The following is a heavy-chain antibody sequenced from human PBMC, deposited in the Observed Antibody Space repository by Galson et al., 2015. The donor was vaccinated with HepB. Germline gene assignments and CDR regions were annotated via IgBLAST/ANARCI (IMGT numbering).Heavy chain of an antibody. CDR3: AREREATHVED. CDR2: ISRLGTST. CDR1: GFTFSDNY. Sequence: SLRLSCAASGFTFSDNYMSWIRQAPGKGLEWVAYISRLGTSTYEADSVKGRFTISRDNAKNSLYLQMNSLTTEDTAVYYCAREREATHVEDWGQGILVTVSS. J-gene: IGHJ4*02. D-gene: IGHD1-26*01. V-gene: IGHV3-11*01.